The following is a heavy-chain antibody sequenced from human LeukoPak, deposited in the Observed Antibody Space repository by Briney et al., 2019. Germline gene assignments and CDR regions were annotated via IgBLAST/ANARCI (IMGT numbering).Heavy chain of an antibody. V-gene: IGHV5-51*01. CDR1: GYSFTSYW. D-gene: IGHD5-12*01. CDR3: ARAPLSIVATIDAFDY. CDR2: IYPGDSDT. Sequence: GESLKISCKGSGYSFTSYWIGWVRQMPGKGLEWMGIIYPGDSDTRYRPSFQGQVTISADKSISTAYLQWSSLKASDTAMYYCARAPLSIVATIDAFDYWGQGTLVTVSS. J-gene: IGHJ4*02.